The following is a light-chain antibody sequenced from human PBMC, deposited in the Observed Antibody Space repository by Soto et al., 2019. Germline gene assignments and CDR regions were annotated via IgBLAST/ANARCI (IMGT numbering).Light chain of an antibody. J-gene: IGKJ2*01. CDR2: AAS. CDR3: QQSYSLPYT. CDR1: QSIDNF. V-gene: IGKV1-39*01. Sequence: DIQMTQSQSSLSASVGDRVTITCRPSQSIDNFLNWYQQKPGKAPNLLIYAASSLQSGVSSRFSGSGSGTDFTLTISSLQPEDSATYYCQQSYSLPYTFGQGTKVDIK.